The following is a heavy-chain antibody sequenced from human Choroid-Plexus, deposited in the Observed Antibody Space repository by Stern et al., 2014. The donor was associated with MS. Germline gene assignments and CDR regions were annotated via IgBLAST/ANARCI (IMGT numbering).Heavy chain of an antibody. D-gene: IGHD2/OR15-2a*01. CDR3: AKDRQYLTYFFDH. V-gene: IGHV3-30*18. CDR2: VSYDESNK. J-gene: IGHJ5*02. CDR1: GFTFGRCA. Sequence: VQLVESGGGVVQPGRPLRLSCVASGFTFGRCAMHWVRPAPGKGLEWVAGVSYDESNKYYADSVKGRFTISRDNSQNTLYMQMSSLRPEDTAVYYCAKDRQYLTYFFDHWGQGSLVTVSS.